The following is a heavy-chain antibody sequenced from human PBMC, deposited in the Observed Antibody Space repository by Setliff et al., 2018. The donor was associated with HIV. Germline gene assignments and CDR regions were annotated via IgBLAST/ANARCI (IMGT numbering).Heavy chain of an antibody. V-gene: IGHV4-39*07. Sequence: SETLSLTCTVSGDSISTDNYHWGWIRQPPGKGLEWIGHTATTDYNPSLKSRVTVSVDTSKNQLSLGLSSVTAADTAVYCARGSDCDTTTCGDYYYMDVWGSGTTVTVSS. CDR1: GDSISTDNYH. CDR3: ARGSDCDTTTCGDYYYMDV. J-gene: IGHJ6*03. D-gene: IGHD2-2*01. CDR2: HTATT.